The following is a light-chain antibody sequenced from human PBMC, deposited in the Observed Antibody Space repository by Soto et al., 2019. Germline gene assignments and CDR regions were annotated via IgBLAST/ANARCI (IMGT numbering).Light chain of an antibody. Sequence: SYELTQPPSVSVAPGKTARIICGGNNIGSQSVHWYQQKPGQAPGLVIYYDSDRPSGIPERFSGSNSVNTATLTISRVEAGAEADYYCQVWDSSSDHPVFGGGTKLTVL. V-gene: IGLV3-21*04. CDR2: YDS. CDR1: NIGSQS. J-gene: IGLJ2*01. CDR3: QVWDSSSDHPV.